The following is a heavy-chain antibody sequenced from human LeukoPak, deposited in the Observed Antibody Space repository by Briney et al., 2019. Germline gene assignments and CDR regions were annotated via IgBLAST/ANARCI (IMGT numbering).Heavy chain of an antibody. CDR2: IKHDGSEN. V-gene: IGHV3-7*01. J-gene: IGHJ6*02. CDR1: GFTFSSYA. Sequence: GGSLRLSCAASGFTFSSYAMSWVRQAPGKGLEWVANIKHDGSENFYVDSVKGRFTISRDNPKKSLFLQMSSLRAEDTAVYYCAIAYGMDVWGQGTTVTVSS. CDR3: AIAYGMDV.